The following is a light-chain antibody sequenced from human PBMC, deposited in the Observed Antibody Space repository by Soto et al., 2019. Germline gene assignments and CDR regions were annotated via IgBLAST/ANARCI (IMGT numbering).Light chain of an antibody. V-gene: IGLV2-23*02. J-gene: IGLJ2*01. CDR1: SIDVGTYNL. CDR2: EVT. CDR3: CSYAGSKTFVV. Sequence: QSALTQPASVSGSPGQSITISCTGTSIDVGTYNLVSWYRQYPGKAPKLLLYEVTKLPSGVSNRFSGSKSGNTASLTISGLRAEDEADYFCCSYAGSKTFVVFGGGTKLTVL.